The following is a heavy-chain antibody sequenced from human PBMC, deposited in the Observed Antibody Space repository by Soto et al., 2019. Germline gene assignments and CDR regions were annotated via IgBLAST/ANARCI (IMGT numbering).Heavy chain of an antibody. D-gene: IGHD6-13*01. J-gene: IGHJ5*02. CDR1: GFPFSSYG. CDR2: ISYDGSNK. CDR3: AKVRSSRPDIHGFDP. Sequence: QVQLVESGGGVVQPGRSLRLSCAASGFPFSSYGMHWVRQAPGKGLEWVAVISYDGSNKYYAASVKGRFTFSGDNSKNMLYRQMNGLGAEDTAVYYCAKVRSSRPDIHGFDPWGQGTLVTVSS. V-gene: IGHV3-30*18.